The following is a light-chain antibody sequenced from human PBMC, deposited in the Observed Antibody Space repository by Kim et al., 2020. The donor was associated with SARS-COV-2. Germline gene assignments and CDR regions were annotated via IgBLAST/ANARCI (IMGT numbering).Light chain of an antibody. CDR1: SSDVGGYDY. J-gene: IGLJ1*01. CDR3: CSYAGTYSYV. CDR2: DVS. V-gene: IGLV2-11*01. Sequence: GQSVTISCTGTSSDVGGYDYVSWYQQHPGKAPKLMIYDVSKRPSGVPDRFSGSKSANTASLTISGLQAEDEADYYCCSYAGTYSYVFGTGTQVTVL.